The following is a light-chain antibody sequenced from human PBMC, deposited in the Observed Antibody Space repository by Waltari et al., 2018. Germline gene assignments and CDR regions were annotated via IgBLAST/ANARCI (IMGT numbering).Light chain of an antibody. Sequence: EIVMTQSPATLSVSPGQRATLSCRASQSVSSNLAWYQQTPGQAPRLLIYGSSSRATGLPARFSGSGSATEFTLTISSLQSEDFAVYYCQQYNNWPLTFGGGTKVEIK. CDR1: QSVSSN. J-gene: IGKJ4*01. CDR2: GSS. V-gene: IGKV3-15*01. CDR3: QQYNNWPLT.